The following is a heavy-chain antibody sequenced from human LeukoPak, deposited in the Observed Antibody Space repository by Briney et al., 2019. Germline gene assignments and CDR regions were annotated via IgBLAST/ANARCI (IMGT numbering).Heavy chain of an antibody. CDR2: IKDSGST. J-gene: IGHJ4*02. CDR1: GGSFSGYY. D-gene: IGHD2-21*01. Sequence: SETLSLTCAVYGGSFSGYYWSWIRQPPGKGLEWIGEIKDSGSTNYNPSLKSRVTISVDTSKNQFSLKLSSVTAADTAVYYCARGSRQIVVVILDYWGQGTLVTVSS. CDR3: ARGSRQIVVVILDY. V-gene: IGHV4-34*01.